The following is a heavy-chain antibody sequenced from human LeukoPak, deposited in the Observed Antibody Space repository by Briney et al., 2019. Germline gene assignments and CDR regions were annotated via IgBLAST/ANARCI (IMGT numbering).Heavy chain of an antibody. Sequence: GGSLRLSCAASGFTFSDYYMSWIRQAPGKGLEWVSVIYSGGDTYYADTVKGRFTISRDNSKNMIYLEMSNLKAEDTAVYYCAKERSLEIAVAGTIFDYWGQGTLVTVSS. CDR3: AKERSLEIAVAGTIFDY. D-gene: IGHD6-19*01. CDR2: IYSGGDT. CDR1: GFTFSDYY. J-gene: IGHJ4*02. V-gene: IGHV3-66*01.